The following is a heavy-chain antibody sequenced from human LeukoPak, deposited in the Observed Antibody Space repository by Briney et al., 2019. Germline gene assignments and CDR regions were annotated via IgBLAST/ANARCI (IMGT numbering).Heavy chain of an antibody. J-gene: IGHJ3*02. D-gene: IGHD6-19*01. CDR3: SRVSTSGSYGRFDALHI. CDR1: GFTFGDYA. V-gene: IGHV3-49*03. CDR2: IRSKVYGGTT. Sequence: PGGSLRLSCRPSGFTFGDYALSWFRQAPGKGLEWVGFIRSKVYGGTTEYAASVKGRVIISRDDSESIAYLQMNSLKIEDTAMYYCSRVSTSGSYGRFDALHIWSQGTMVTVSS.